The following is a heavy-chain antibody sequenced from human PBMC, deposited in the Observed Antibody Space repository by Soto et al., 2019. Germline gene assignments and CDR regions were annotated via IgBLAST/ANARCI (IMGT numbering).Heavy chain of an antibody. D-gene: IGHD5-18*01. CDR3: AAGIYVGYSYGYEL. V-gene: IGHV3-23*01. Sequence: PGGSLRLSCAASGFTFSSYVMTCVRQAPGKGLEWVSPLTGSGGITFYADSVKGRFTISRDNSKNTLYLQMNGLRAEDTAIYYCAAGIYVGYSYGYELWAQGTLVTVSS. J-gene: IGHJ4*02. CDR1: GFTFSSYV. CDR2: LTGSGGIT.